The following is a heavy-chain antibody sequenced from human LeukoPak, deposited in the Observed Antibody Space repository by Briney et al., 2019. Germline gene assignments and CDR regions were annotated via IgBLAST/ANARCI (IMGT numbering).Heavy chain of an antibody. J-gene: IGHJ4*02. Sequence: ASVKVSCKASGYTFTSYYMHWVRQAPGQGLEWMGIINPSGGSTSYAQKFQGGVTMTRDTSTSTVYMELSSLRSEDTAVYYCARALHLGYFDYWGQGTLVTVSS. V-gene: IGHV1-46*01. D-gene: IGHD3-10*01. CDR2: INPSGGST. CDR1: GYTFTSYY. CDR3: ARALHLGYFDY.